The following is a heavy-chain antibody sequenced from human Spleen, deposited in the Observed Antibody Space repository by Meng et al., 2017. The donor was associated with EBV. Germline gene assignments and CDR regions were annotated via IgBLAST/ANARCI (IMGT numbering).Heavy chain of an antibody. J-gene: IGHJ5*02. D-gene: IGHD3-10*01. V-gene: IGHV1-69*06. CDR2: TIPLFGTP. CDR1: GGSFSSYT. Sequence: QVQLVQSWAEVQKPGSSVKVSCKVSGGSFSSYTISWVRQAPGQGLEWMGGTIPLFGTPNYAQKFKGRVIITADKSTYTAYMELSSLTSDDTAVYYCAGGSGSSGGRFDPWGQGALVTVSS. CDR3: AGGSGSSGGRFDP.